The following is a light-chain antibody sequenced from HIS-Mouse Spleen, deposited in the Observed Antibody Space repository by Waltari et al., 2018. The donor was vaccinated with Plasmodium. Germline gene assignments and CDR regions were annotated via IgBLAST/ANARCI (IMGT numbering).Light chain of an antibody. CDR3: QQYYSTLTWT. J-gene: IGKJ1*01. V-gene: IGKV4-1*01. CDR1: QSVLYSSNNKNY. CDR2: WAS. Sequence: SLAVSLGERATINCKSSQSVLYSSNNKNYLAWYQQKPGQPHKLLIYWASTRESGVSDRFSGSGSGTDFTLTISSLQAEDVAVYYCQQYYSTLTWTFGQGTKVEIK.